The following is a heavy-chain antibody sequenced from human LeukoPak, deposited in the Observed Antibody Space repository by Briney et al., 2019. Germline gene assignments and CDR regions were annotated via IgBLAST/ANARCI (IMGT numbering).Heavy chain of an antibody. CDR2: FDPEDGET. D-gene: IGHD3-22*01. J-gene: IGHJ4*02. CDR1: GYTLTELS. V-gene: IGHV1-24*01. CDR3: ATLGSSGYFPYY. Sequence: EASVKVSCKVSGYTLTELSMHWARQAPGKGLEWMGGFDPEDGETTYAQKFQGRVTMTEDTSTDTAYMELSSLRSEDTAVYYCATLGSSGYFPYYWGQGTLVTVSS.